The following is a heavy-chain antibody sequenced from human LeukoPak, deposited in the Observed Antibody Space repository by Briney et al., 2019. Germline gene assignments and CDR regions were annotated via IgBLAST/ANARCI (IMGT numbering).Heavy chain of an antibody. Sequence: GGSLRLSCAASGFSFSSYAMSWVRQAPGKGLEWVSSISGSGDNTYYADSVKGRFTISRDNARNSLYLQMNSLRAEDTAVYYCARGRRSSYIDYWGQGTLVTVSS. D-gene: IGHD6-13*01. CDR3: ARGRRSSYIDY. CDR1: GFSFSSYA. J-gene: IGHJ4*02. CDR2: ISGSGDNT. V-gene: IGHV3-23*01.